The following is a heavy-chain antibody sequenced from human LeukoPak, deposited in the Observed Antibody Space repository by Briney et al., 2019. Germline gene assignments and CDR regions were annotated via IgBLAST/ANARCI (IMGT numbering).Heavy chain of an antibody. V-gene: IGHV3-21*01. CDR1: GFTFSSYS. CDR2: ISSSSSYI. D-gene: IGHD2-2*01. CDR3: ARGSWGIPLGYCSSTSCYYYYFDY. J-gene: IGHJ4*02. Sequence: GGSLRLSCAASGFTFSSYSMNWVRQAPGKGLEWVSSISSSSSYIYYADSVKGRFTISRDNAKNSLYLQMNSLRAEDTAVYYCARGSWGIPLGYCSSTSCYYYYFDYRGQGTLVTVSS.